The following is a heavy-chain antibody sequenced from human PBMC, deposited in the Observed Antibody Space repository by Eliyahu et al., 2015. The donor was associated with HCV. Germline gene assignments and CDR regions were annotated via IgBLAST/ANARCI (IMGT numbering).Heavy chain of an antibody. CDR2: IKDDGSAK. V-gene: IGHV3-7*01. J-gene: IGHJ4*02. D-gene: IGHD2-15*01. CDR3: ARRAPFTYWSFDL. Sequence: DVQLVESGGDLVQPGGSLRLSCVGSGFSFNXYWIGWVRQAPGRGLEWVANIKDDGSAKNYVDSVKGRFTTSRDNAESSVYLQMNNLRADDTAFYFCARRAPFTYWSFDLWGQGTLVTVSS. CDR1: GFSFNXYW.